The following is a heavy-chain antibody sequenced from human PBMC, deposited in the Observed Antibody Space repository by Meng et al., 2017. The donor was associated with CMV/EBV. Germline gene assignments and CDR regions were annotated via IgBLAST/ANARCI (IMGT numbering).Heavy chain of an antibody. V-gene: IGHV3-15*01. D-gene: IGHD1-26*01. J-gene: IGHJ4*02. Sequence: GGSLRLSCAASGFTFSNVWMSWVRQAPGKGLEWVGRIKTKIDGGTADFAAPVKGRFSISRDYSKNTLYLQMNSLKAEDTAVYYCATDWSRQLLGSWGQGTLVTVSS. CDR1: GFTFSNVW. CDR2: IKTKIDGGTA. CDR3: ATDWSRQLLGS.